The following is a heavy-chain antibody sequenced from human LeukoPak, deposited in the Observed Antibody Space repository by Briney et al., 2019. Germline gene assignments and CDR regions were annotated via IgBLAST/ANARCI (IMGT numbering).Heavy chain of an antibody. CDR1: GFTFSSYG. Sequence: GGSLRLSCVASGFTFSSYGMSWVRQAPGKGLEWVSAISGSGGSTYYADSVKGRFTISRDNSKNTLYLQMNSLRAEDTAVYYCAKDPAYYYGSGSYYYYWGQGTLVTVSS. CDR2: ISGSGGST. D-gene: IGHD3-10*01. V-gene: IGHV3-23*01. CDR3: AKDPAYYYGSGSYYYY. J-gene: IGHJ4*02.